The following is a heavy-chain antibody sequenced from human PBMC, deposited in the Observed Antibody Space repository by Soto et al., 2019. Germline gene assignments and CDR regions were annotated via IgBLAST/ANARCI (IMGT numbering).Heavy chain of an antibody. CDR1: GDSVSSNSAA. D-gene: IGHD3-22*01. Sequence: SQTLSLTCAISGDSVSSNSAAWNWIRQSPSGGLEWLGRTYYRSKWYNDYAVSVKSRITINPDTSKNQFSLQLNSVTPEDTAVYYCAREEGYYYDSSGYFGNYGMDVWGQGTTVTVSS. V-gene: IGHV6-1*01. CDR3: AREEGYYYDSSGYFGNYGMDV. CDR2: TYYRSKWYN. J-gene: IGHJ6*02.